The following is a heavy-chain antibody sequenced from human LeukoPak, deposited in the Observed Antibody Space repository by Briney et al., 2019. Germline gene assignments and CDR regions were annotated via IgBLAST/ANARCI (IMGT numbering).Heavy chain of an antibody. CDR1: GFTFSTYA. D-gene: IGHD6-13*01. Sequence: GGSLRLSCAASGFTFSTYAMSWVRQAPGKGLEWVSAINSGGSTYYADSLKGRFTISRDNSKNTLYLQMNSLRADDTAVYCCVKDWPSEWQQLPDYDAFDIWGQGTMVTVSS. CDR2: INSGGST. CDR3: VKDWPSEWQQLPDYDAFDI. J-gene: IGHJ3*02. V-gene: IGHV3-23*01.